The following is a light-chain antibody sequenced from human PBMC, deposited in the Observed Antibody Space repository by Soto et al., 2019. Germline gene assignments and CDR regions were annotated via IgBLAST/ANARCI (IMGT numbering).Light chain of an antibody. Sequence: QLVLTQSPSASASLGASVKLTCTLSSGHSSYAIAWHQQQPEKGPRYLMKLNSDGSHSKGDGIPDRFSGSSSGAERYLTISRLQSEDEADYYCQTWGTGSEVVFGGGTKLTVL. CDR1: SGHSSYA. J-gene: IGLJ2*01. V-gene: IGLV4-69*01. CDR3: QTWGTGSEVV. CDR2: LNSDGSH.